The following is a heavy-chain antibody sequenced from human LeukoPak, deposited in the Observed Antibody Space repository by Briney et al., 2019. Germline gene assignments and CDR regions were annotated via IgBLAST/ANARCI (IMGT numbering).Heavy chain of an antibody. CDR1: GFTFSNAW. CDR2: IKSKTDGGTT. J-gene: IGHJ6*03. CDR3: TTDTAMVIYYYYYMDV. V-gene: IGHV3-15*01. D-gene: IGHD5-18*01. Sequence: GGSLRLSCAASGFTFSNAWMSWVRQAPGKGLEWVGRIKSKTDGGTTDYAAPVKGRFTISRDDSKNTLYLQMNSLKTEDTAVYYCTTDTAMVIYYYYYMDVWGKGTTVTVSS.